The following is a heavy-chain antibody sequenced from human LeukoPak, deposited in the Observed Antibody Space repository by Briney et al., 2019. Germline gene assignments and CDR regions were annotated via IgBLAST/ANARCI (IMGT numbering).Heavy chain of an antibody. CDR1: GFTFSSYW. D-gene: IGHD3-10*01. CDR3: ARDPPLMVRGDIPHYFDY. J-gene: IGHJ4*02. V-gene: IGHV3-7*01. Sequence: GGSLRLSCAASGFTFSSYWMSWVRQAPGKGLEWVANIKQDGSEKYYVDSVKGRFTISRDNAKNSLYLQMNSLRAEDTAVYYCARDPPLMVRGDIPHYFDYWGQGTLVTVSS. CDR2: IKQDGSEK.